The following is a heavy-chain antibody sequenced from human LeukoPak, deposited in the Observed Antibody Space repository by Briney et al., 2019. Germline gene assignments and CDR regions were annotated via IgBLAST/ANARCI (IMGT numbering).Heavy chain of an antibody. CDR2: IIPIFGTA. V-gene: IGHV1-69*05. CDR1: GGTFSSYA. CDR3: ARMSRGDIVVYQH. D-gene: IGHD2-2*01. Sequence: SVKVSCKASGGTFSSYAISWVRQAPGQGLEWMGGIIPIFGTANYAQKFQGRVTITTDESTSTAYMELSSLRSEDTAVYYCARMSRGDIVVYQHWGQGTLVTVSS. J-gene: IGHJ1*01.